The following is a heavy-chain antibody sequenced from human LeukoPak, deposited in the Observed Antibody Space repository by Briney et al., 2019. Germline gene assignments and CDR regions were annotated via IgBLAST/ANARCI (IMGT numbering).Heavy chain of an antibody. D-gene: IGHD2-2*02. Sequence: PGGSLRLSCAASGFTFSSYGMHWVRQAPGKGLEWVAFIRYDGSNKYYADSVKGRFTISRDNSKNTLYLQMNSLRAEDTAVYYCAKGGRNCSSTSCYRGREYYYYYYYMEVWGKGTTVTVSS. CDR1: GFTFSSYG. CDR2: IRYDGSNK. J-gene: IGHJ6*03. CDR3: AKGGRNCSSTSCYRGREYYYYYYYMEV. V-gene: IGHV3-30*02.